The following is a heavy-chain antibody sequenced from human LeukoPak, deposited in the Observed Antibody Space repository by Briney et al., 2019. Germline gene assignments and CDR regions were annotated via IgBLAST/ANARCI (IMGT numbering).Heavy chain of an antibody. D-gene: IGHD5-18*01. Sequence: SETLSLTCTVSGGSISSYYWSWTRQPPGKGLEWIGYIYYSGSTNYNPSLKSRVTISVDTSKNQFSLKLSSVTAADTAVYYCARDQLANWFDPWGQGTLVTVSS. V-gene: IGHV4-59*01. CDR2: IYYSGST. J-gene: IGHJ5*02. CDR1: GGSISSYY. CDR3: ARDQLANWFDP.